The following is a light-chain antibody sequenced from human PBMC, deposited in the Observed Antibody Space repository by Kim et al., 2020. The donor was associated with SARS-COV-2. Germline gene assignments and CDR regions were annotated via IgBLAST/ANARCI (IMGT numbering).Light chain of an antibody. Sequence: DIQMTQSPSSLSASVGDTVSISCRASQAISNYVAWYQQKPGKVPELLIYAASRRQSGTPSRFSGSGSGTDFTLTISGLQPEDVATYYCQKYYGARVTFGQGTRLEIK. CDR3: QKYYGARVT. V-gene: IGKV1-27*01. CDR2: AAS. J-gene: IGKJ5*01. CDR1: QAISNY.